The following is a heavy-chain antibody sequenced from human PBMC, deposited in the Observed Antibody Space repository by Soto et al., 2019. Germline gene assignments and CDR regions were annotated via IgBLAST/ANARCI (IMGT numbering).Heavy chain of an antibody. V-gene: IGHV4-4*02. D-gene: IGHD2-2*01. CDR3: ARVVGGYYYGMDV. CDR2: IYHSGST. CDR1: GGSISSSNW. Sequence: QVQLQESGPGLVKPSGTLSLTCAVSGGSISSSNWWSWVRQPPGKGLEWIGEIYHSGSTNYSPSLNSRVTISVDKSKNQYSLKLSSVTAADTAVYYCARVVGGYYYGMDVWGQGTTVTVSS. J-gene: IGHJ6*02.